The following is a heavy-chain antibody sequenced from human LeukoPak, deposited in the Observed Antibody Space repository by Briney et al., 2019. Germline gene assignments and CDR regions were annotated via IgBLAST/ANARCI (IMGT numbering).Heavy chain of an antibody. CDR2: IWYDGSNK. CDR3: AKDLNNSPY. Sequence: PGGSLRLSCAASGFTFSSYGMHWVRQAPGKGLEWVAVIWYDGSNKYYADSVKGRFTISRDNSKNTLYLQMNSLRAEDTALYFCAKDLNNSPYWGQGTLVTVSS. CDR1: GFTFSSYG. D-gene: IGHD4-23*01. V-gene: IGHV3-33*06. J-gene: IGHJ4*02.